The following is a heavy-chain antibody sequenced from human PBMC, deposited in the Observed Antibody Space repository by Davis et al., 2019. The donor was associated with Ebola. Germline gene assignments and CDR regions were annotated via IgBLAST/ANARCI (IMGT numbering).Heavy chain of an antibody. CDR3: ARDGSYSSGWDDGYFDL. CDR2: ISSSSSYI. J-gene: IGHJ2*01. Sequence: GESLKISCAASGFTFSSYSMNWVRQAPGKGLEWVSSISSSSSYIYYADSVKGRFTISRDNAKNSLYLQMNSLRAEDTAVYYCARDGSYSSGWDDGYFDLWGRGTLVTVSS. V-gene: IGHV3-21*01. CDR1: GFTFSSYS. D-gene: IGHD6-19*01.